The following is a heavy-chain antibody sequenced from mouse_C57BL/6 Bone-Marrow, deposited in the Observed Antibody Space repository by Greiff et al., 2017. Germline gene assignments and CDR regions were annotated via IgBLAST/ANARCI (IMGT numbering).Heavy chain of an antibody. J-gene: IGHJ4*01. Sequence: QVQLQQSGAELVRPGTSVKMSCKASGYTFTNYWIGWAKQRPGHGLEWIGDIYPGGGYTNYNAKFKGKATLTADKSSSTAYMQFSSLTSEDAAIYYCARSGVYYGSSYAMDDWGQGTSVTVSS. D-gene: IGHD1-1*01. CDR1: GYTFTNYW. CDR3: ARSGVYYGSSYAMDD. CDR2: IYPGGGYT. V-gene: IGHV1-63*01.